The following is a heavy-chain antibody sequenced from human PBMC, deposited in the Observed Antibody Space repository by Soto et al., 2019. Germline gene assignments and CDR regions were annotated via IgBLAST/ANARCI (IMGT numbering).Heavy chain of an antibody. V-gene: IGHV3-30*03. D-gene: IGHD1-26*01. CDR2: ISGDGINT. CDR3: ARGNMSFDFDS. CDR1: GFNFGFFG. Sequence: QIHLVESGGDVVQPGKSLRLSCAASGFNFGFFGMHWVRQAPGKGLEWVAFISGDGINTQYADSVRGRFTLSRDYSRTTMYLRMDSLKDEDTALFYCARGNMSFDFDSWGLGTLVTVSS. J-gene: IGHJ4*02.